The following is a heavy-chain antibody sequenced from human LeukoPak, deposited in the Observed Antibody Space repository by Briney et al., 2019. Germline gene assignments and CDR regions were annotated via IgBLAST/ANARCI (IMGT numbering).Heavy chain of an antibody. J-gene: IGHJ4*02. CDR3: AKSGGYGLIDY. V-gene: IGHV3-30*04. CDR1: GFTFSSHA. D-gene: IGHD1-26*01. CDR2: ISFDGSNK. Sequence: PGGSLRLSCAASGFTFSSHAMHWVRQAPGMGLEWVAFISFDGSNKLYADSVKGRFTISRDNSRNTLYLQMNSLRAEDTAMYYCAKSGGYGLIDYWGQGTLVTVSS.